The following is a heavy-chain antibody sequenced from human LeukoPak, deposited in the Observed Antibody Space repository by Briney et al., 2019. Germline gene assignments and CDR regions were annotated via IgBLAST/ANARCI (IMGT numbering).Heavy chain of an antibody. Sequence: ASVKVSCKASGYTFTSYAMHWVRQAPGQRLEWMGWINAGNGNTKYSQKFQGRVTITRDTSASTAYMELSSLRSEDTAVYYCARVGYSSSWYLYYYYGMDVWGQGTMVTVSS. CDR3: ARVGYSSSWYLYYYYGMDV. D-gene: IGHD6-13*01. V-gene: IGHV1-3*01. J-gene: IGHJ6*02. CDR1: GYTFTSYA. CDR2: INAGNGNT.